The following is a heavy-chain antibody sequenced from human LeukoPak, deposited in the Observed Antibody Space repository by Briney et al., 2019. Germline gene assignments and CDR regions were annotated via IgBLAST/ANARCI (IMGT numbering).Heavy chain of an antibody. CDR2: ISGSGGST. CDR1: GFTFSSYA. J-gene: IGHJ6*03. CDR3: AKDGGAETMVRGVMFAYYYYYYMDV. D-gene: IGHD3-10*01. Sequence: GGSLRLSCAASGFTFSSYAMSWVRQAPGKGLEWVSAISGSGGSTYYADSVKGRFTISRDNSKNTLYLQMNSLRAEDTPVYYCAKDGGAETMVRGVMFAYYYYYYMDVWGKGTTVTVSS. V-gene: IGHV3-23*01.